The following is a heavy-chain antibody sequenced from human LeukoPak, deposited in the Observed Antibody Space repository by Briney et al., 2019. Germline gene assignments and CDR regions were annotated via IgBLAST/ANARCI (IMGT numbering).Heavy chain of an antibody. D-gene: IGHD5-18*01. CDR3: ARRGIGIHLWSPFDY. CDR1: GFTFSEYY. V-gene: IGHV3-11*04. CDR2: MSTTGSIR. Sequence: PGGSLGLSCAASGFTFSEYYMSWIRQAPGKGLDWVSHMSTTGSIRHYADSVKGRFTISRDNAKNSLYLQMNSLRAEDTAVYYCARRGIGIHLWSPFDYWGQGTLVTVSS. J-gene: IGHJ4*02.